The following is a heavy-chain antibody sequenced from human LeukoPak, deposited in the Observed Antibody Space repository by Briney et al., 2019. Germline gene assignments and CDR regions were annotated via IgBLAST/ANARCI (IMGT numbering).Heavy chain of an antibody. V-gene: IGHV3-48*03. CDR1: GFTFSSHE. D-gene: IGHD6-19*01. Sequence: GGSLRLSCAASGFTFSSHEMNWVRQAPGKGLDWVSYISDSGSTTQYADSVKGRFTISRDNAKNSLYLQMNSLRVDDTALYYCAIRISATGWHHFDYWGQGVLVTVSS. J-gene: IGHJ4*02. CDR3: AIRISATGWHHFDY. CDR2: ISDSGSTT.